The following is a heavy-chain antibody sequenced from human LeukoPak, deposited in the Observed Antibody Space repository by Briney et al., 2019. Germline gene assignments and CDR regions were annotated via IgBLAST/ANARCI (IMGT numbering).Heavy chain of an antibody. CDR3: ARGGETTIFGVVIIEGLDV. V-gene: IGHV3-64*01. J-gene: IGHJ6*02. CDR2: ISSNGGST. CDR1: GFTFSSYA. Sequence: PGGSLRLSCAASGFTFSSYAMHWVRQAAGKGLEYVSAISSNGGSTYYANSVKGRFTISRDNSKNTLYLQMGSLRAEDMAVYYCARGGETTIFGVVIIEGLDVWGQGTTVTVSS. D-gene: IGHD3-3*01.